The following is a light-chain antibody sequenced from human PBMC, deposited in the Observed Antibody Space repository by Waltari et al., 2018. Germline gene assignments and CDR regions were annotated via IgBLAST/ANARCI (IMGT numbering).Light chain of an antibody. CDR1: QSVSSNY. V-gene: IGKV3-20*01. CDR2: GAS. Sequence: IVLTQSPGTLPLSPGERATLSCRASQSVSSNYLAWYQQKAGQAPRLLIYGASIRATGIPDRFSGSGSGTDFTLTISRLEPEDFAVYYCQQYGSPPNTFGQGTKLEIK. CDR3: QQYGSPPNT. J-gene: IGKJ2*01.